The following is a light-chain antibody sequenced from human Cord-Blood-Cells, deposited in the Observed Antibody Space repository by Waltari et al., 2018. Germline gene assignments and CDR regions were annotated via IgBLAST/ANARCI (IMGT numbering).Light chain of an antibody. CDR3: QSADSSGTYPV. CDR1: ALPKQY. J-gene: IGLJ3*02. Sequence: SYELTQPPPVSVSPGQTARTTCSGDALPKQYAYWYQQKPAQAPALVIYKDSERPSGIPERFSGSSSGTTVTLTISGVQAEDEADYYCQSADSSGTYPVFGGGTKLTVL. CDR2: KDS. V-gene: IGLV3-25*03.